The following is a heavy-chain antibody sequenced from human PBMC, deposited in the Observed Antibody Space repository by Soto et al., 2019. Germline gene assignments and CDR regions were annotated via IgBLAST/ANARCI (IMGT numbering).Heavy chain of an antibody. J-gene: IGHJ4*02. V-gene: IGHV3-33*01. CDR1: GFTFSSYG. D-gene: IGHD3-3*01. CDR3: AGSITIFGVVIGYYFDY. Sequence: PGGSLRLSCAASGFTFSSYGMHWVRQAPGKGLEWVAVIWYDGSNKYYADSVKGRFTISRDNSKNTLYLQMNSLRAEDTAVYYCAGSITIFGVVIGYYFDYWGQGTLVTVS. CDR2: IWYDGSNK.